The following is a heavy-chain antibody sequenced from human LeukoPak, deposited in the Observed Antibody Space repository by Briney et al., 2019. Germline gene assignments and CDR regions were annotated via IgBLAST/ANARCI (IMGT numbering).Heavy chain of an antibody. CDR2: IYHSGST. CDR1: GGSISSGGYY. Sequence: SETLSLTCTVSGGSISSGGYYWSWNRQPPGKGLEWIGYIYHSGSTYYNPSLKSRVTISVDRSKNQFSLKLSSVTAADTAVYYCARALGTSCQVNWGQGTLVTVSS. V-gene: IGHV4-30-2*01. CDR3: ARALGTSCQVN. D-gene: IGHD2-2*01. J-gene: IGHJ4*02.